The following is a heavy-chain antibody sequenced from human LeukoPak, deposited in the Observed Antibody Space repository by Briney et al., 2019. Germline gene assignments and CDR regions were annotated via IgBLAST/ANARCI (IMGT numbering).Heavy chain of an antibody. V-gene: IGHV3-30-3*01. CDR3: ARDPYWGPISIRFLEWLPS. D-gene: IGHD3-3*01. CDR1: GFTFSSYA. Sequence: HTGGSLRLSCAASGFTFSSYAMHWVRQAPGKGLEWVAVISYDGSNKYYADSVKGRFTISRDNSKNTLYLQMNSLRVEDTAVYYCARDPYWGPISIRFLEWLPSGGQGTLVTVSS. J-gene: IGHJ4*02. CDR2: ISYDGSNK.